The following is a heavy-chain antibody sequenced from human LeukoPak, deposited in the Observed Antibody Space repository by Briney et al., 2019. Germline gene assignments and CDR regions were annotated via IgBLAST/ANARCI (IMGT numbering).Heavy chain of an antibody. J-gene: IGHJ4*02. V-gene: IGHV1-18*01. CDR3: ARDSSGGYYVY. CDR2: ISAYNGNT. Sequence: ASVKVSCKASGYTFTSYDISWVRQAPGQGLEWMGWISAYNGNTNYAQKLQGRVTMTTDTSTSTAYMELRSLRSDDTAAYYCARDSSGGYYVYWGQGTLVTVSS. CDR1: GYTFTSYD. D-gene: IGHD3-16*01.